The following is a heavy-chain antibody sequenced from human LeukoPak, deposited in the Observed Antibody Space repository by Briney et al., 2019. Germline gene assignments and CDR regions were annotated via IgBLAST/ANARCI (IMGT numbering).Heavy chain of an antibody. V-gene: IGHV4-31*03. J-gene: IGHJ4*02. CDR1: GGSISSDAYF. D-gene: IGHD6-6*01. Sequence: NPSETLSLTCTVSGGSISSDAYFWSWIRQHPGKGLEWIGYIYYSGSTYYNPSLKSRVTTSVDTSKNQFSLKLSSVTAADTAVYYCARTSIATRHFDYWGQGTLVTVSS. CDR3: ARTSIATRHFDY. CDR2: IYYSGST.